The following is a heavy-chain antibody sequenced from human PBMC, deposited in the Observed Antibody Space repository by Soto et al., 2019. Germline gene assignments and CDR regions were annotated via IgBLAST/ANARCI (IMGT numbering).Heavy chain of an antibody. J-gene: IGHJ4*02. D-gene: IGHD2-21*02. CDR2: INAGNGNT. CDR3: ARSIVVVTALDY. V-gene: IGHV1-3*05. Sequence: QVQLVQSGAEEKKPGASVKVSCKASGHTFTSYAMHWVRQAPGQRLEWMGWINAGNGNTKYSQKFQGRVTITRDTSASTAYMELSSLRSEETAVYYCARSIVVVTALDYWGQGTLVTVSS. CDR1: GHTFTSYA.